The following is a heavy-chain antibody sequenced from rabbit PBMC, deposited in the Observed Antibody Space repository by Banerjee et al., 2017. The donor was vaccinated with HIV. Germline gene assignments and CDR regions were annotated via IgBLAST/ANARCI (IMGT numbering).Heavy chain of an antibody. V-gene: IGHV1S47*01. CDR1: GIDFSSYG. D-gene: IGHD4-1*01. CDR3: ARDAGGWGNYFNL. CDR2: IYPGFGIR. J-gene: IGHJ4*01. Sequence: ELVESGGGLVQPGESLKLYCKASGIDFSSYGISWVRQAPGKGPEWIAYIYPGFGIRNYANSVKGRFTISKASSTTVTLQMTSLTAADTATYFCARDAGGWGNYFNLLGQGTLVTVS.